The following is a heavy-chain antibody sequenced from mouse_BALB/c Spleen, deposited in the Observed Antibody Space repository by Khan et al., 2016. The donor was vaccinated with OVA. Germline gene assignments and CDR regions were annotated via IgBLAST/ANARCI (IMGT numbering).Heavy chain of an antibody. Sequence: QVQLKESGAELMKPGASVRMSCKTTGYTFSDYWIEWVKQRPGHGLEWIGEILPGSGTTHYNEKFKDMATFTSDTSSNTAYMQLSSLTSEDSAVYYCGGRGDGSFRYFDVWGAGTTVTVSS. CDR2: ILPGSGTT. CDR3: GGRGDGSFRYFDV. D-gene: IGHD2-3*01. CDR1: GYTFSDYW. J-gene: IGHJ1*01. V-gene: IGHV1-9*01.